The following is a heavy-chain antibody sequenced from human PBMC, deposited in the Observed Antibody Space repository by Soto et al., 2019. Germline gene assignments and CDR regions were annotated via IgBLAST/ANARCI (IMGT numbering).Heavy chain of an antibody. CDR1: GFTFSSYA. D-gene: IGHD2-8*01. Sequence: GGSLRLSCAASGFTFSSYAMHWVRQAPGKGLEWVAVISYDGSNKYYADSVKGRFTISRDNSKNTLYLQMNSLRAEDTAVYYCASDYCTNGVCTYYYYGMDVWGQGTTVTVSS. V-gene: IGHV3-30-3*01. CDR2: ISYDGSNK. CDR3: ASDYCTNGVCTYYYYGMDV. J-gene: IGHJ6*02.